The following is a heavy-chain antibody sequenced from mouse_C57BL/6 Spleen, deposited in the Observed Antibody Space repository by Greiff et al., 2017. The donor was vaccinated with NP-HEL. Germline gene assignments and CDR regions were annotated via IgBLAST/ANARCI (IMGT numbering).Heavy chain of an antibody. Sequence: QVQLQQSGPELVKPGASVKISCKASGYAFSSSWMNWVKQRPGQGLEWIGRIYPGDGDTNYNGKFKGKATLTADKSSSTAYMQLSSLTSEDSAVYFCGRGNCSNYFDYWGQGTTLTVSA. V-gene: IGHV1-82*01. CDR1: GYAFSSSW. CDR3: GRGNCSNYFDY. J-gene: IGHJ2*01. D-gene: IGHD2-5*01. CDR2: IYPGDGDT.